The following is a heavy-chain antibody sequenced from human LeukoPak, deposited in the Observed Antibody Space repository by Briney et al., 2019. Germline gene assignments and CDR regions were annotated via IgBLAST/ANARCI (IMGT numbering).Heavy chain of an antibody. Sequence: SETLSLTCAVSVDSISSSNWWSWVRQPPGKGLEWIGEIYHSGSINYNPSLKSRVTMSLDKSKNQFSLSLTSVTAADTAVYYCAREAAGQWFDPWGQGTLVTVSS. V-gene: IGHV4-4*02. CDR3: AREAAGQWFDP. CDR2: IYHSGSI. D-gene: IGHD6-25*01. J-gene: IGHJ5*02. CDR1: VDSISSSNW.